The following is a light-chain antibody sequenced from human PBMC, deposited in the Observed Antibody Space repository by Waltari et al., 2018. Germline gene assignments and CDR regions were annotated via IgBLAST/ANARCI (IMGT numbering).Light chain of an antibody. J-gene: IGLJ3*02. CDR1: SGHSSNI. V-gene: IGLV4-69*01. CDR3: QTGGHGTWV. CDR2: VNSDGSH. Sequence: QLVVTQSPSASASLGASVKLTCTLSSGHSSNIIAWLQQQPEKGPRYLRKVNSDGSHSRGGGIPDRLSGCSSGAERHLTISRLQAEEEADYYWQTGGHGTWVFGGGTKLTVL.